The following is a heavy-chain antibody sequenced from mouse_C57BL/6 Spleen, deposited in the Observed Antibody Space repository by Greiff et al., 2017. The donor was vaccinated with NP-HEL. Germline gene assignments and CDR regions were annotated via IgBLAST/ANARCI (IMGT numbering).Heavy chain of an antibody. J-gene: IGHJ2*01. CDR2: IYPGDGDT. Sequence: QVQLQQSGPELVKPGASVKISCKASGYAFSSSWMNWVKQRPGKGLEWIGRIYPGDGDTNYNGKFKGKATLTADKSSSTAYMQLSSLTSADSSVSCCSIGDHALDYWGQGTTLTVSS. CDR3: SIGDHALDY. V-gene: IGHV1-82*01. CDR1: GYAFSSSW. D-gene: IGHD3-3*01.